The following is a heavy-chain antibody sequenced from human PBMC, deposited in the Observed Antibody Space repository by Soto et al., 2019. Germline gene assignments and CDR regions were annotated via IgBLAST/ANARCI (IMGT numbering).Heavy chain of an antibody. CDR3: AKVTGYCSSSSCRRDYYYYYGMDV. CDR1: GFTFSNYG. J-gene: IGHJ6*02. Sequence: GGSLRLSCAPSGFTFSNYGMHWVRKAPGKGLEGVAVISYDGSDKYYADSVKGRFSISRDNSKNTLYLQMNSLRAEDTAVYYCAKVTGYCSSSSCRRDYYYYYGMDVWGQGTTVTVSS. CDR2: ISYDGSDK. D-gene: IGHD2-2*01. V-gene: IGHV3-30*18.